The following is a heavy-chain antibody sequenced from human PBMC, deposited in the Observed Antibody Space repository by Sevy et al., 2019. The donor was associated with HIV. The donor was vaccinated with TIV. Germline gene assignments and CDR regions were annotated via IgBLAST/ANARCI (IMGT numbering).Heavy chain of an antibody. CDR3: AREVLRLDY. Sequence: ASVKVSCKASGYTFNRYSMNWVRQAPGQGLEWMGWVVTDTGKATYAPVFTGRFFFFFDTSVSTAYLQISSLKAEDAAVYSCAREVLRLDYWGQGTLVTVSS. CDR2: VVTDTGKA. CDR1: GYTFNRYS. D-gene: IGHD2-15*01. J-gene: IGHJ4*02. V-gene: IGHV7-4-1*01.